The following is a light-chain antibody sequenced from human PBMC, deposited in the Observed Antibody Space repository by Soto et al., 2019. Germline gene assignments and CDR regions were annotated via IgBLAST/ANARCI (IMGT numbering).Light chain of an antibody. J-gene: IGLJ2*01. V-gene: IGLV1-47*01. Sequence: QSVLTQTPSASGTPGQRVTISCSGSSSNIGGNYVYWYQHVPGTAPKLLIHRNSQRPSGVPDRFSGSKSGTSASLAISGLRSEDEADYFCATWDVRLSGVVFGGGTKLTVL. CDR3: ATWDVRLSGVV. CDR1: SSNIGGNY. CDR2: RNS.